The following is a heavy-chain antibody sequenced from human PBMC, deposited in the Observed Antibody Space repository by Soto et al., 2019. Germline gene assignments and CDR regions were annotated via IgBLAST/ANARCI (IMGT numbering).Heavy chain of an antibody. V-gene: IGHV4-61*01. CDR2: IYPSGST. Sequence: QVQLQESGPQLVKPSETLSLTCTVSGGSVSSDSYYWSWIRQPPGKGLEWIGYIYPSGSTNYNPPLKSRVTISVDTSKNQSSLRLSSVTAADTAVYYCARRIAVAVRFDHWGQGTLVTVSS. J-gene: IGHJ4*02. CDR1: GGSVSSDSYY. D-gene: IGHD6-19*01. CDR3: ARRIAVAVRFDH.